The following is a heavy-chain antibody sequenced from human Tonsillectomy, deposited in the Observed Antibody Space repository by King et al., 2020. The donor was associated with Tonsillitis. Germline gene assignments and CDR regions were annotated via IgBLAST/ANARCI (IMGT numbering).Heavy chain of an antibody. V-gene: IGHV5-51*01. CDR3: ARANYDSSGLQAVSKWLDP. D-gene: IGHD3-22*01. Sequence: QLVQSGAEVKKPGESLKISCKGSGYTFTNYWIGWVRQMPGKGLEWMGIIYAGDSDTRYSPPFQGQVTISADKSISTAYLQWSSLKASDTAMYYCARANYDSSGLQAVSKWLDPWGQGTLVTVSS. J-gene: IGHJ5*02. CDR1: GYTFTNYW. CDR2: IYAGDSDT.